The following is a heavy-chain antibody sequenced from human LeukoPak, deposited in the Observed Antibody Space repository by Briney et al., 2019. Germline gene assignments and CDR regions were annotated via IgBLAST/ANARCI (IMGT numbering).Heavy chain of an antibody. CDR2: IIPIFGTA. Sequence: GASVKVSCKASGGTFSSYAISWVRQAPGQGLEWMGGIIPIFGTANYAQKFQGRVTITADESTSTAYMELSRLRSDDTAIYYCASPTIAVAGTIDYYYYGVDVWGQGTTVTVSS. D-gene: IGHD6-19*01. J-gene: IGHJ6*02. V-gene: IGHV1-69*13. CDR3: ASPTIAVAGTIDYYYYGVDV. CDR1: GGTFSSYA.